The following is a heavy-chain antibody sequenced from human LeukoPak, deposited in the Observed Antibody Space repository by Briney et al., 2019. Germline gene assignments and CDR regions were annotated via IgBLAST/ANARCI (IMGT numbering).Heavy chain of an antibody. CDR3: ARDRYSYYFDY. CDR2: IYSGGST. D-gene: IGHD3-10*01. CDR1: GFTFSTYS. Sequence: PGGSLRLSCAASGFTFSTYSMSWVRQAPGKGLEWVSVIYSGGSTYYADSVKGRFTISRDNSKNTLYLQMNSLRAEDTAVYYCARDRYSYYFDYWGQGTLVTVSS. V-gene: IGHV3-66*01. J-gene: IGHJ4*02.